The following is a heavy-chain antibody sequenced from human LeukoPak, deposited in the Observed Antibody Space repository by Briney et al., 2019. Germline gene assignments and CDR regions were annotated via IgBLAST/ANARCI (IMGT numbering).Heavy chain of an antibody. D-gene: IGHD6-13*01. CDR2: IIPIFGTA. CDR1: GYTFIAYY. Sequence: SVKVSCKASGYTFIAYYMHWVRQAPGQGLEWMGGIIPIFGTANYAQKFQGRVTITADKSTSTAYMELSSLRSEDTAVYYCARGGGGSSSWYRSYYYYMDVWGKGPRSPSP. V-gene: IGHV1-69*06. CDR3: ARGGGGSSSWYRSYYYYMDV. J-gene: IGHJ6*03.